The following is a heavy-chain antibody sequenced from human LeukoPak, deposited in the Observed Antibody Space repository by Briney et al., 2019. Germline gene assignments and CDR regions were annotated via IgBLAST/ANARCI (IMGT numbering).Heavy chain of an antibody. J-gene: IGHJ4*02. V-gene: IGHV4-4*09. CDR1: GGPISSYY. CDR2: IYTSGST. Sequence: SETLSLTCTVSGGPISSYYWSWIRQPPGKGLEWIGYIYTSGSTNYNPSLKSRVTISVDTSKNQFSLKLSSVTAADTAVYYCASSPHYYDSSGYHYPYFDYWGQGTLVTVSS. CDR3: ASSPHYYDSSGYHYPYFDY. D-gene: IGHD3-22*01.